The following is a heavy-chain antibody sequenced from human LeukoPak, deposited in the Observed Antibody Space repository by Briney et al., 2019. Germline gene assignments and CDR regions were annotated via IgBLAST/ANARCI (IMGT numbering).Heavy chain of an antibody. Sequence: SETLSLTCTVSGGSISSYYWSWIRQPPGKGLEWIGYIYYSGSTNYNPSLKSRVTISVDTSKNQFSLKLSSVTAADTAVYYCARGRAAPPIYQLLTSFTSRRKGIAVSISWGDYWGQGTLVTVSS. D-gene: IGHD2-2*01. CDR3: ARGRAAPPIYQLLTSFTSRRKGIAVSISWGDY. V-gene: IGHV4-59*12. J-gene: IGHJ4*02. CDR2: IYYSGST. CDR1: GGSISSYY.